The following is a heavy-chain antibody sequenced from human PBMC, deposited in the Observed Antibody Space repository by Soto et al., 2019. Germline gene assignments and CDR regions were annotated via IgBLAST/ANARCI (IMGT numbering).Heavy chain of an antibody. Sequence: GGSLRLSCAGTGLTFSTYWMRWVRQATGKGLEWVAVISYDGSNKYYADSVKGRFTISRDNSKNTLYLQMNSLRAEDTAVYYCAGGRGPVTTVTTEYYYYGMDVWGQGTTVTVSS. CDR1: GLTFSTYW. CDR3: AGGRGPVTTVTTEYYYYGMDV. J-gene: IGHJ6*02. CDR2: ISYDGSNK. D-gene: IGHD4-17*01. V-gene: IGHV3-30*19.